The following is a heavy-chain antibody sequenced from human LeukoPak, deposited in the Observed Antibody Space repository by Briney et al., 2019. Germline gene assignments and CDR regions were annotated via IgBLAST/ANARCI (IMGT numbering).Heavy chain of an antibody. D-gene: IGHD2-2*01. V-gene: IGHV4-34*01. CDR3: ASLDCSSTSCYHFDY. CDR2: INHNGST. Sequence: SETLSLTCAVYGGSFSGYYWSWIRQPPGKGLEWIGEINHNGSTNYNPSLKSRVTISVDTSKNQFSLKLSSVTAADTAVYYCASLDCSSTSCYHFDYWGQGTLVTVSS. J-gene: IGHJ4*02. CDR1: GGSFSGYY.